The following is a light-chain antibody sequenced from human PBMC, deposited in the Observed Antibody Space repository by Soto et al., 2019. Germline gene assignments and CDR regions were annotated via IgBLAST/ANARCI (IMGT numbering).Light chain of an antibody. CDR1: SSDVGGYNY. CDR3: CSYAGSYTFL. CDR2: DVS. Sequence: QSVLTQPRSVSGSPGQSVTSSCTGTSSDVGGYNYVSWYQQHPGKAPKLMIYDVSKRPSGVPDRFSGSKSGSTASLTISGLQAEDEADYYCCSYAGSYTFLFGGGTKLTVL. J-gene: IGLJ2*01. V-gene: IGLV2-11*01.